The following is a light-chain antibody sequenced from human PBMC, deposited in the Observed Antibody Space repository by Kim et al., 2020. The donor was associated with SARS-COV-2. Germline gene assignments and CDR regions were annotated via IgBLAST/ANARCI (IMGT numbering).Light chain of an antibody. CDR2: SDD. CDR3: TTWDDGLNGIV. CDR1: DSNIRSNT. V-gene: IGLV1-44*01. J-gene: IGLJ2*01. Sequence: GQRVTISCSGSDSNIRSNTVKWYQQLPGTAPKLLIYSDDQRPSGVPDRFSGSKSGASASLAINGLQSEDEADYYCTTWDDGLNGIVFGGGTQLTVL.